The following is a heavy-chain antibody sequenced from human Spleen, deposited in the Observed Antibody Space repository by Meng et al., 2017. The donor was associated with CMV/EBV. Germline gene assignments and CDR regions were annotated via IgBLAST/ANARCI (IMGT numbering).Heavy chain of an antibody. J-gene: IGHJ4*02. Sequence: GSLRLSCTVSGGAISSYYWSLIRQPPGKGLEWIGYIYYSGSTNYNPSLKSRVTIAVDTSKNQFSLKLSSVTAADTAVYYFARYIVGDTTWVFDYWGQGTLVTVSS. D-gene: IGHD1-26*01. CDR2: IYYSGST. V-gene: IGHV4-59*01. CDR1: GGAISSYY. CDR3: ARYIVGDTTWVFDY.